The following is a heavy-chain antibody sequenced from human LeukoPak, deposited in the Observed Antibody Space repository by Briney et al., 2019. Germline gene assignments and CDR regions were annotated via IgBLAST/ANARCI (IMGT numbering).Heavy chain of an antibody. V-gene: IGHV4-34*01. CDR3: ARGLGPYGDYFDY. CDR1: GGSFSGYY. Sequence: SETLSLTCAVYGGSFSGYYWSWIRQPPGKGLEWIGEINHSGSTNYNPSLKSRVTISVDKSKNQFSLKLSSVTAADTAVYYCARGLGPYGDYFDYWGQGTLVTVSS. J-gene: IGHJ4*02. CDR2: INHSGST. D-gene: IGHD4-17*01.